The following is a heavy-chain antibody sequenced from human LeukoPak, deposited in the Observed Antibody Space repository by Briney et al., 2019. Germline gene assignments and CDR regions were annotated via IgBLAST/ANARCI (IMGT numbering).Heavy chain of an antibody. CDR1: GYTFTGYY. Sequence: GASVKVSCKASGYTFTGYYMHWVRQAPGQGLEWMGWISAYNGNTNYAQKLQGRVTMTTDTSTSTAYMELRSLRSDDTAVYYCARRAESSRGDYWGQGTLVTVSS. D-gene: IGHD6-13*01. V-gene: IGHV1-18*04. CDR2: ISAYNGNT. J-gene: IGHJ4*02. CDR3: ARRAESSRGDY.